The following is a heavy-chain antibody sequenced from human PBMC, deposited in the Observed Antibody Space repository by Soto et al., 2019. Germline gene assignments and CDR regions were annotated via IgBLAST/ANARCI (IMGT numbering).Heavy chain of an antibody. CDR2: ISAYNGNT. D-gene: IGHD2-15*01. J-gene: IGHJ4*02. V-gene: IGHV1-18*01. CDR1: GYTFTSYG. CDR3: ARDLGGWPDY. Sequence: ASVKVSCKAPGYTFTSYGISWVRQAPGQGLEWMGWISAYNGNTNYAQKFQGRVTMTTDTSTSTAYMELSSLRSEDTAVYYCARDLGGWPDYWGQGTLVTVSS.